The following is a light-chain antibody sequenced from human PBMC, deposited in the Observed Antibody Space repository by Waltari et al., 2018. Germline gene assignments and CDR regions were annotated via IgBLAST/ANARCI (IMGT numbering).Light chain of an antibody. J-gene: IGLJ3*02. V-gene: IGLV1-44*01. CDR3: ATWDDRLTGVVFGGVV. CDR2: SND. Sequence: QSVLTQPPSASGTPGQRVTISCSGSNSNIGSNTVNWYQPVPGTAPKLLIYSNDQRPSGVPDRFSASKSGTSASLAISGLQSEDEADYYCATWDDRLTGVVFGGVVFGGGTKVTVL. CDR1: NSNIGSNT.